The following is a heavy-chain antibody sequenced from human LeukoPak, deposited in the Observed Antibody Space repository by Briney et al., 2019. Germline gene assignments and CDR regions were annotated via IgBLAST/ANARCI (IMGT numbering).Heavy chain of an antibody. D-gene: IGHD6-6*01. V-gene: IGHV4-39*01. CDR2: IYYSGST. Sequence: SETLSLTCSVSGVSISTNDYYWDWIRQPPGMGLEYIGSIYYSGSTYYNPSLKSRVTISVDTSKNQFSLRLSSVTAADTAVYYCARHRGSSSLFDYWGQGTLVTVSS. CDR1: GVSISTNDYY. J-gene: IGHJ4*02. CDR3: ARHRGSSSLFDY.